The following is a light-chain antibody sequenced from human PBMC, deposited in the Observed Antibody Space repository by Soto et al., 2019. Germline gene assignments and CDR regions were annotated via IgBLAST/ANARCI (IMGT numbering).Light chain of an antibody. CDR2: YAS. V-gene: IGKV3-15*01. CDR1: QSVTNT. J-gene: IGKJ4*01. Sequence: VVITQSPATLSVGPGQRVTISCRASQSVTNTLAWYQHKPGQAPRLLISYASRGATGIPSRFSGSGSGTDFTLTINSLQSEDFAVYYCQQYYTWPVTFAGGSKVDIK. CDR3: QQYYTWPVT.